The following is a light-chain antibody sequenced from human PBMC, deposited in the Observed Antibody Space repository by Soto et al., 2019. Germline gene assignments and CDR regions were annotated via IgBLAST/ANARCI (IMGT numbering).Light chain of an antibody. CDR2: GAS. J-gene: IGKJ1*01. CDR1: QSVSRK. Sequence: DIVMTQSPVTLSVSPGDRVTLSCRASQSVSRKLAWYQQTRGQAPRLLIYGASTRATGVPARFSGSGSGTEFTLTISNLQSEDFAVSHCQQYDKWPRTFGQGTKVDI. CDR3: QQYDKWPRT. V-gene: IGKV3-15*01.